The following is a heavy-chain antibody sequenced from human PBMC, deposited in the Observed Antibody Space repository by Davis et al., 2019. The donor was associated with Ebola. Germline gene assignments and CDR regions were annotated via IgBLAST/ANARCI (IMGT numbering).Heavy chain of an antibody. V-gene: IGHV3-23*01. CDR2: ISGSDGST. CDR1: GFTFSSYA. Sequence: GESLKISCAASGFTFSSYAMSWVRQAPGKGLEWVSTISGSDGSTYSADSVKGRFTISRDNSKNTLYLQMKSLRAEDTAVYYCAKRGERQWLPLDYWGQGTLVTVSS. CDR3: AKRGERQWLPLDY. J-gene: IGHJ4*02. D-gene: IGHD6-19*01.